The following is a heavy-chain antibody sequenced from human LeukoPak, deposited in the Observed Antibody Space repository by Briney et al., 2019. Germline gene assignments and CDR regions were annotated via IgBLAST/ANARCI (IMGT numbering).Heavy chain of an antibody. Sequence: GGSLRLSCAASGFIFSDHYMDWVRQAPGKGLEWVANIKQDGSEKYYVDSVKGRFTISRDNAKNSLYLQMNSLRAEDTAVYYCARGTVQYYYGMDVWGQGTTVTVSS. CDR3: ARGTVQYYYGMDV. CDR1: GFIFSDHY. CDR2: IKQDGSEK. J-gene: IGHJ6*02. V-gene: IGHV3-7*01. D-gene: IGHD4-17*01.